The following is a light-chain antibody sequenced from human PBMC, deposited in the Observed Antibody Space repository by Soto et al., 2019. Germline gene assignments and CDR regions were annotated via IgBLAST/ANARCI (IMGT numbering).Light chain of an antibody. CDR1: SSDVCDWNY. CDR3: GSYTSSTTLLV. J-gene: IGLJ1*01. Sequence: SVLTQPASLSGSPGQSSTISCTGTSSDVCDWNYVSWYQQHPGKAPRVMIYEVSNRPSGVSDRFSGSKSGNTASLTISGLQPDDEADYFCGSYTSSTTLLVFGGGTKVTVL. CDR2: EVS. V-gene: IGLV2-14*01.